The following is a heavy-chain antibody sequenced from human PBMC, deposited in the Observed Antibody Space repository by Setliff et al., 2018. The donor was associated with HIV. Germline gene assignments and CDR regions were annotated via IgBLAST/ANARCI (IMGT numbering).Heavy chain of an antibody. Sequence: QPGGSLRLSCAASGFTFSSYGMHWVRQAPGKGLEWVAVIWYDGSNKYYADSVKGRFTISRDNSKNTLYLQMNSLRAEDTAVYYCASLGGLLYTSSSLRGVDYWGQGTLVTVS. J-gene: IGHJ4*02. CDR2: IWYDGSNK. V-gene: IGHV3-33*01. D-gene: IGHD6-6*01. CDR3: ASLGGLLYTSSSLRGVDY. CDR1: GFTFSSYG.